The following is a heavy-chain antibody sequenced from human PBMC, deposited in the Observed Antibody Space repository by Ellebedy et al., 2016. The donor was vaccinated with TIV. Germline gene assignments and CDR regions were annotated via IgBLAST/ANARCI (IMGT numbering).Heavy chain of an antibody. Sequence: GGSLRLXCAASGFTFSSYAMSWVRQAPGKGLEWVSYISSSSSYTNYADSVKGRFTISRDNAKNSLYLQMNSLRAEDTAVYYCAREGGFGELLCVDWGQGTLVTVSS. CDR3: AREGGFGELLCVD. V-gene: IGHV3-21*05. J-gene: IGHJ4*02. CDR1: GFTFSSYA. D-gene: IGHD3-10*01. CDR2: ISSSSSYT.